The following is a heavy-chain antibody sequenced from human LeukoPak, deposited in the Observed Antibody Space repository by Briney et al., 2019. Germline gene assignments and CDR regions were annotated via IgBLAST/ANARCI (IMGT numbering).Heavy chain of an antibody. J-gene: IGHJ4*02. CDR3: AKDEAYYYGSGSYYSSFYYFDY. D-gene: IGHD3-10*01. V-gene: IGHV3-30*02. Sequence: PGRSLRLSCGASGFTFSSYGMHWVRQAPGKGLEWVAFIRYDGSNKYYADSVKGRFTISRDNSKNTLYLQMNSLRAEDTAVYYCAKDEAYYYGSGSYYSSFYYFDYWGQGTLVTVSS. CDR2: IRYDGSNK. CDR1: GFTFSSYG.